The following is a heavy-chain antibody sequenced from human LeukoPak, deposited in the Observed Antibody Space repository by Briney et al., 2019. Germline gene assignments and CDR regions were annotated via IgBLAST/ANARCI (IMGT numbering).Heavy chain of an antibody. Sequence: ASVKVSCKASGYTFTSYDINWVRQATGQGLEWMGWMNPNSGNTGYAQKFQGRVTITRNTSISTAYMELSSLRSEDTAVYYCARDPSTDIGSLDYWGQGTLVTVSS. D-gene: IGHD2-15*01. J-gene: IGHJ4*02. CDR1: GYTFTSYD. V-gene: IGHV1-8*03. CDR3: ARDPSTDIGSLDY. CDR2: MNPNSGNT.